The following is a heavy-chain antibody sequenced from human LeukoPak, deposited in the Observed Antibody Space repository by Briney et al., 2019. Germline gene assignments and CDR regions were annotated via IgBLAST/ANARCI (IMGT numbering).Heavy chain of an antibody. J-gene: IGHJ3*02. D-gene: IGHD3-3*01. CDR3: TRVDDFWSGYGAKDAFDI. CDR1: GFTFGDYA. Sequence: GGSLRLSCTASGFTFGDYAMSWFHQAPGKGLEWVGFIRSKAYGGTTEYAASVKGRFTISRDDSKSMAYLQMNSLKTEDTAVYYCTRVDDFWSGYGAKDAFDIWGQGTMVTVSS. V-gene: IGHV3-49*03. CDR2: IRSKAYGGTT.